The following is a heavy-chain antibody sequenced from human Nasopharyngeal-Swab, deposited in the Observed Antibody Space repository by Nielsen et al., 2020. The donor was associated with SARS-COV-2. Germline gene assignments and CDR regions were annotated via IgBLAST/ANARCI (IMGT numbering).Heavy chain of an antibody. D-gene: IGHD6-13*01. CDR1: GDSIDSGSYY. V-gene: IGHV4-61*01. CDR2: ISYSGST. CDR3: ARGRFSSSWYCFDP. J-gene: IGHJ5*02. Sequence: SETLSLTCTVSGDSIDSGSYYWTWIRQSPGKGLEWIGYISYSGSTNYNPSLKSRVTMSIDTSKNQFSLNLSSVTAADTAVYYCARGRFSSSWYCFDPWGQGTLVTVPS.